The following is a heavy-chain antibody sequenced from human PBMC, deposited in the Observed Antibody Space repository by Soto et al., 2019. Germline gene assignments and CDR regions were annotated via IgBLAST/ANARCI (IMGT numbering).Heavy chain of an antibody. V-gene: IGHV4-31*03. CDR3: ARATRDCSGGSCSAPFDY. CDR2: IYYSGST. Sequence: SETLSLTCTFSGGSISSGGYYWSWVRQHPGKGLEWIGYIYYSGSTYYHPSLKSRVTISVDTSKNQFSLKLSSVTAADTAVYYCARATRDCSGGSCSAPFDYWGQGTLVTVSS. J-gene: IGHJ4*02. CDR1: GGSISSGGYY. D-gene: IGHD2-15*01.